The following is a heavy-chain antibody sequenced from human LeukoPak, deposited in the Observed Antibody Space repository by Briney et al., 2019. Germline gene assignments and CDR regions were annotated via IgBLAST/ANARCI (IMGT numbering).Heavy chain of an antibody. J-gene: IGHJ6*03. CDR2: ISGSGGST. CDR3: ASATIFGVVMTYYYYMDV. Sequence: GGSLRPSCAASGFTFSSYAMSWVRQAPGKGLEWVSAISGSGGSTYYADSVKGRFTISRDNSKNTLYLQMNSLRAEDTAVYYCASATIFGVVMTYYYYMDVWGKGTTVTVSS. CDR1: GFTFSSYA. V-gene: IGHV3-23*01. D-gene: IGHD3-3*01.